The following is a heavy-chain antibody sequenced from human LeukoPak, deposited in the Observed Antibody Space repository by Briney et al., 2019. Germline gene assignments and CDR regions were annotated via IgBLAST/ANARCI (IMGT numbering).Heavy chain of an antibody. J-gene: IGHJ3*02. CDR2: ISSSGSTK. V-gene: IGHV3-48*03. CDR3: HYDNSGLDAFDI. CDR1: GFTFSSYE. Sequence: GGSLRLSCAASGFTFSSYEMNWVRQAPGKGLEWVSSISSSGSTKYYADSLKGRFTISRDNARNSLYLQMNSLRAEDTAVYYCHYDNSGLDAFDIWGQGTMVTVSS. D-gene: IGHD3-22*01.